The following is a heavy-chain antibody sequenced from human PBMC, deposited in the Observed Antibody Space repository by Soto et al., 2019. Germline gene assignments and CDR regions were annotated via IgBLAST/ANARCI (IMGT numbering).Heavy chain of an antibody. CDR1: GFTFSSYS. V-gene: IGHV3-33*08. CDR2: ICNSGSNK. D-gene: IGHD3-22*01. Sequence: GGSLRLSCAASGFTFSSYSMNWVRQAPGKGLEWVSVICNSGSNKYYADSVKGRFTISRDNSKNTLYLQMNSLRAEDTAVYYCARDFEYYYDSSGPNYYYYGMDVWGQGTTVTVSS. CDR3: ARDFEYYYDSSGPNYYYYGMDV. J-gene: IGHJ6*02.